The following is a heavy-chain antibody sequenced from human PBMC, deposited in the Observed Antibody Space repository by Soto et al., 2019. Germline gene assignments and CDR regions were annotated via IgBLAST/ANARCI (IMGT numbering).Heavy chain of an antibody. D-gene: IGHD2-21*02. CDR3: AKATLAYCGGDCYPYFDY. Sequence: GGSLRLSCAASGFTFSSYGMHWVRQAPGKGLEWVAVISYDGSNKYYADSVKGRFTISRDNSKNTLYLQMNSLRAEDTAVYYCAKATLAYCGGDCYPYFDYWGQGTLVTVSS. J-gene: IGHJ4*02. CDR1: GFTFSSYG. V-gene: IGHV3-30*18. CDR2: ISYDGSNK.